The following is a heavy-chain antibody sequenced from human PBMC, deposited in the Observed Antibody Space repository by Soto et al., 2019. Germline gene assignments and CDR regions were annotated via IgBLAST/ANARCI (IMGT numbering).Heavy chain of an antibody. CDR3: AKEAFQAGSNYYFDY. CDR1: GLTFSSYA. J-gene: IGHJ4*02. CDR2: ISGSGGST. Sequence: PGGSLRLSCAASGLTFSSYAMRLVRQAPGKGLEWVSAISGSGGSTYYADSVKGRFTISRDNSKNTLYLQMNSLRAEDTAVYYCAKEAFQAGSNYYFDYWGQGTLVTVSS. V-gene: IGHV3-23*01. D-gene: IGHD4-4*01.